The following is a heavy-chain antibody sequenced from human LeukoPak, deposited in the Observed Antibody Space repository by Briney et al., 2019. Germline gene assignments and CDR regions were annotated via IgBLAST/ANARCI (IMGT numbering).Heavy chain of an antibody. V-gene: IGHV1-2*02. Sequence: ASVKVSCKASGYTVTGYYMHWVRQAPGQGLEWMGWINPNSGGTNYAQKFQGRVTMTRDTSISTAYMELRSLRSDDTAVYYCARTSHYVDIAATIPYGIYYFDYWGQGTLVTVSS. CDR1: GYTVTGYY. CDR2: INPNSGGT. CDR3: ARTSHYVDIAATIPYGIYYFDY. D-gene: IGHD5-12*01. J-gene: IGHJ4*02.